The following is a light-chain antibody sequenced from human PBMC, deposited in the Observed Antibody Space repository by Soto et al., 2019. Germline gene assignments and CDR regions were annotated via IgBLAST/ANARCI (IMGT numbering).Light chain of an antibody. CDR1: QSVSSSY. Sequence: EIVLTQSPGTLSSSPGERATLSCRASQSVSSSYLAWYQQKPGQAPRLLIYGASSRATGIPARFSGSGSGTDFTLTISSLEPEDFAVYYCQQYGSSPPITFGQGTRLEIK. CDR2: GAS. V-gene: IGKV3-20*01. J-gene: IGKJ5*01. CDR3: QQYGSSPPIT.